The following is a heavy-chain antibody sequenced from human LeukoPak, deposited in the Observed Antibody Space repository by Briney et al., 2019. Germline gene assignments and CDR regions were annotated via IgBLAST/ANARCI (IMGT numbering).Heavy chain of an antibody. CDR3: ARGRVTYSGYDFPYYFDY. CDR2: ISSSSSYI. D-gene: IGHD5-12*01. J-gene: IGHJ4*02. V-gene: IGHV3-21*04. Sequence: GGSLRLSCAASGFTFSSYSMNWVRQAPGKGLEWVSSISSSSSYIYYADSVKGRFTISRDNSRNTLYLQMNSLRAEDTAVYYCARGRVTYSGYDFPYYFDYWGQGTLVTVSS. CDR1: GFTFSSYS.